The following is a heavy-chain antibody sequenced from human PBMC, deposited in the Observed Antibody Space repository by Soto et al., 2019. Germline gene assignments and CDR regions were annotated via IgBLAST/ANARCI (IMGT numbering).Heavy chain of an antibody. J-gene: IGHJ6*02. CDR1: GGSISSGGYY. CDR3: AGGAVTNFYYYYYGLDG. V-gene: IGHV4-31*03. D-gene: IGHD4-4*01. Sequence: SETLSLTCTVSGGSISSGGYYWSWIRQHPGKGLEWVGYFYNSGSVFYNPSLKSRVTISVDTSKNQFYLKLISVTAADTAVYYCAGGAVTNFYYYYYGLDGWDQGSTVTVSS. CDR2: FYNSGSV.